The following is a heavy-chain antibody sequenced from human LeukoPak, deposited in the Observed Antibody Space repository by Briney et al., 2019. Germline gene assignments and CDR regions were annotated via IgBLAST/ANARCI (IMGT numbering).Heavy chain of an antibody. V-gene: IGHV4-38-2*02. CDR2: NYQSGST. CDR1: GYSISGGYY. J-gene: IGHJ4*02. Sequence: SETLSVTCTVSGYSISGGYYWGWIRQPPGKGREWIGTNYQSGSTYYNPSLQSRVTISVDTSKNQVSMKLTSVTAEKTAVYYCARVRGYCSSTICYRYYFDYWGQGTLVTVSS. D-gene: IGHD2-2*01. CDR3: ARVRGYCSSTICYRYYFDY.